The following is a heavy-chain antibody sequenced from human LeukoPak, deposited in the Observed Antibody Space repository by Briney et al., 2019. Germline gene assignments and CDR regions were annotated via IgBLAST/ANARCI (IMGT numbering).Heavy chain of an antibody. CDR2: IYSGGST. V-gene: IGHV3-66*01. CDR3: ARDPNYDILTGFDY. D-gene: IGHD3-9*01. CDR1: GGSFSGYY. J-gene: IGHJ4*02. Sequence: ETLSLTCAVYGGSFSGYYWSWVRQAPGKGLEWVSVIYSGGSTYYADSVKGRFTISRDNSKNTLYLQMNSLRAEDTAVYYCARDPNYDILTGFDYWGQGTLVTVSS.